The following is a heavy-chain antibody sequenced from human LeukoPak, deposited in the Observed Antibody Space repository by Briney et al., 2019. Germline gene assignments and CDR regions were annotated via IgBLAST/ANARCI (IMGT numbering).Heavy chain of an antibody. CDR3: ARAPNSGPYGMDV. V-gene: IGHV1-2*04. CDR2: INPNSGGT. CDR1: GYTFTGYY. Sequence: ASVKVSCKASGYTFTGYYMHWVRQAPGQGLEWMGWINPNSGGTNYAQKFQGWVTMTRDTSISTAYMELSRLRSDNTAVYYCARAPNSGPYGMDVWGQGTMVTVSS. J-gene: IGHJ6*02. D-gene: IGHD4-23*01.